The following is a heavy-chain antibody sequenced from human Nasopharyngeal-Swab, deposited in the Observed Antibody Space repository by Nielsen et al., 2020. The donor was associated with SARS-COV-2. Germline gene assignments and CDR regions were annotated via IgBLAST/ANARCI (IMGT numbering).Heavy chain of an antibody. CDR1: GFTVSSNY. D-gene: IGHD4-17*01. V-gene: IGHV3-53*01. Sequence: GSLRLSCAASGFTVSSNYMSWVRQAPGKGLEWVSVIYSGGSTYYADSVKGRFTISRDNSKNTLYLQMNSLRAEDTAVYYCARDIYGDYPFDYWGQGTLVTVSS. J-gene: IGHJ4*02. CDR3: ARDIYGDYPFDY. CDR2: IYSGGST.